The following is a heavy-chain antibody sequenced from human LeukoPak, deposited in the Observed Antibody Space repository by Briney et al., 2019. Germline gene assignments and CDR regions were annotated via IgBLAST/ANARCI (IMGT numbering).Heavy chain of an antibody. CDR2: IIPIFGRA. J-gene: IGHJ6*03. CDR3: VRGQRSYYYYYMDV. D-gene: IGHD6-25*01. V-gene: IGHV1-69*01. Sequence: AVTVSFKASGCTFSSYAISWVRQAPAQGLEWMGGIIPIFGRANYAQIFQGRVTSTADESTSTAYMELSSLRSEDTAVYYCVRGQRSYYYYYMDVWGKGTTVTVSS. CDR1: GCTFSSYA.